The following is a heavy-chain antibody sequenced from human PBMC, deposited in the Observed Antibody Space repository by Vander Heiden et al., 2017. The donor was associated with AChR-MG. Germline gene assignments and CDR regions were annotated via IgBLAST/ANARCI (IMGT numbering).Heavy chain of an antibody. CDR3: ARGSSSWSSAFDI. CDR1: GFSFSSSW. Sequence: EVHLVESGGGLVQPGGSLRLSCSASGFSFSSSWLTWVHQAPGKGLEWVANINQDGSQEYYVDSVRGRFTISRDNAKNSLYLQMNSLRAEDTAVYYCARGSSSWSSAFDIWGHGTKVTVSS. CDR2: INQDGSQE. V-gene: IGHV3-7*01. J-gene: IGHJ3*02. D-gene: IGHD6-13*01.